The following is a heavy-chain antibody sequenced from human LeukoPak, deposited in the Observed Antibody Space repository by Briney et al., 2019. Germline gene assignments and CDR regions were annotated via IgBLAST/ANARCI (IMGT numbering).Heavy chain of an antibody. CDR3: ARRHPLYAFDI. J-gene: IGHJ3*02. Sequence: SETLSLTCAVYGGSFSGYYWSWIRQPPGKGLEWIGEINHSGSTSYNPSLKSRVTISVDTSKNQFSLKLCSVTAADTAVYYCARRHPLYAFDIWGQGTMVTVSS. CDR1: GGSFSGYY. CDR2: INHSGST. V-gene: IGHV4-34*01.